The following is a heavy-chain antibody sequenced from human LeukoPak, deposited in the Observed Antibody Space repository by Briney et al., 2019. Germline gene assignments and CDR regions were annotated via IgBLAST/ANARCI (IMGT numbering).Heavy chain of an antibody. V-gene: IGHV3-48*03. Sequence: GSLRLSCAASGFTFSSYEMNWVRQAPGKGLEWVSYISSSGSTIYYADSVKGRFTISRDNAKNSLYLQMNSLRAEDTAVYYCARDTTAGDLDYWGQGTLVTVSP. CDR2: ISSSGSTI. CDR1: GFTFSSYE. CDR3: ARDTTAGDLDY. D-gene: IGHD6-13*01. J-gene: IGHJ4*02.